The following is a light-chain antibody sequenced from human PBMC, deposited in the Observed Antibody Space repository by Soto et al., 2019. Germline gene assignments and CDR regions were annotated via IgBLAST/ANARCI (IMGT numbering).Light chain of an antibody. J-gene: IGKJ1*01. Sequence: DIQMTQSPSSLSASVGDRVTITCRASQGGSNFLAWYQHKPGKVPKLLIYAASTLQSGVPSRFSGSGSGTDFTLTISSLQPEDVATYYCQKYNSAPWTFGQGTKVEIK. CDR3: QKYNSAPWT. V-gene: IGKV1-27*01. CDR2: AAS. CDR1: QGGSNF.